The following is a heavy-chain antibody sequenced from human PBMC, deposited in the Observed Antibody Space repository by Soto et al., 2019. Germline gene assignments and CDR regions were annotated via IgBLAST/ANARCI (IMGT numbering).Heavy chain of an antibody. CDR1: GGSISSSSYY. Sequence: PSETLSLTCTVFGGSISSSSYYWGWIRQPPGKGLEWIGSIYYSGSTYYNPSLKSRVTISVDTSKNQFSLKLSSVTAADTAVYYCARHVSRRNFDYWGQGTQVTVSS. CDR3: ARHVSRRNFDY. D-gene: IGHD2-2*01. CDR2: IYYSGST. J-gene: IGHJ4*02. V-gene: IGHV4-39*01.